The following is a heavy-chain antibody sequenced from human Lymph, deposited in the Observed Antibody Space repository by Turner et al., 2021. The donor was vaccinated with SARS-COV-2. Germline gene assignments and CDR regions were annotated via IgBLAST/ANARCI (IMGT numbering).Heavy chain of an antibody. CDR2: ISFDGNNK. D-gene: IGHD3-10*01. CDR1: GLPFSSYA. Sequence: QVHLVESGGGVVQPGRSLSLSCAASGLPFSSYAMHWVRQAPGKGLEWVVVISFDGNNKYYTDSVKGRFTISRDNSKNTLYLQLNSLRPEDTAVYYCARGDYYGSGTYPGKTFDYWGQGTLVTVSS. J-gene: IGHJ4*02. CDR3: ARGDYYGSGTYPGKTFDY. V-gene: IGHV3-30-3*01.